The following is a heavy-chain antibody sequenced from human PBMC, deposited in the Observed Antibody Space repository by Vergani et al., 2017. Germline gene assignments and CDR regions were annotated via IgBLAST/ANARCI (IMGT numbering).Heavy chain of an antibody. CDR1: GFTFSSYG. D-gene: IGHD5-12*01. Sequence: VQLLESGGGLVQPGRSLRLSCAASGFTFSSYGMHWVRQAPGKGLEWVAVIWYDGSNKYYADSVKGRFTISRDNSKNTLYLQMNSLRAEDTAVYYCARGGDIVARENAFDIWGQGTMVTVSS. CDR2: IWYDGSNK. CDR3: ARGGDIVARENAFDI. J-gene: IGHJ3*02. V-gene: IGHV3-33*01.